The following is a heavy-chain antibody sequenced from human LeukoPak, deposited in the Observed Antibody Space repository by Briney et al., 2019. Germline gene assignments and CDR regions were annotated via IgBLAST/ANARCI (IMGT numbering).Heavy chain of an antibody. CDR2: ISSSSSYI. J-gene: IGHJ4*02. V-gene: IGHV3-21*01. CDR1: GFTFSSYS. Sequence: GGSLRLSCAASGFTFSSYSMNWVRQAPGKGLEWVSSISSSSSYIYYADSVKGRFTISRDNAKNSLYLQMNSLRAEDTAVYYCARENYDYVWGSYCYYFDYWGQGTLVTVSS. D-gene: IGHD3-16*02. CDR3: ARENYDYVWGSYCYYFDY.